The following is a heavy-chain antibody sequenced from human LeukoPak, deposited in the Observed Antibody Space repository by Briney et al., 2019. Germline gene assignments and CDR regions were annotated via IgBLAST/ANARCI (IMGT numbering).Heavy chain of an antibody. Sequence: SETLSLTCTVSGGSISSSNYYWGWIRQPPGKGLEWIGSIYYSGSTYYNPSLKSRVTISVDTSKNQFSLKLSSVTAADTAVYYCARVPVAVAGTYSEYWGQGTLVTVSS. J-gene: IGHJ4*02. CDR3: ARVPVAVAGTYSEY. D-gene: IGHD6-19*01. CDR2: IYYSGST. CDR1: GGSISSSNYY. V-gene: IGHV4-39*07.